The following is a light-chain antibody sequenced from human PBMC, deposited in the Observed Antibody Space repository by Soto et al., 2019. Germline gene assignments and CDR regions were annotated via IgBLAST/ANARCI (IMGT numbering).Light chain of an antibody. Sequence: QAVLAQDPSLTLSPGGTVTLTCASSTGAVTSGYYPNWFQQKPGQAPRALIYTTTIKHSWTPARFSGSLLGGKAALTLSGVQPEDEAEYYCLLYYGGAQPWVFGGGTQLTVL. J-gene: IGLJ3*02. CDR1: TGAVTSGYY. CDR2: TTT. V-gene: IGLV7-43*01. CDR3: LLYYGGAQPWV.